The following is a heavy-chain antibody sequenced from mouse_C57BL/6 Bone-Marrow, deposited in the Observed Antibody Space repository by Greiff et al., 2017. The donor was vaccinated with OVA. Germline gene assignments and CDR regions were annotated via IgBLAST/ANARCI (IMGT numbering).Heavy chain of an antibody. V-gene: IGHV1-15*01. Sequence: VQLQQSGAELVRPGASVTLSCKASGYTFTDYEMHWVKQTPVHGLEWIGAIDPETGGNAYHQKFKGKAILTADKSSSTAYMELRSLTSEDSAVYYCTRGYSNYYAMDYWGQGTSVTVSS. CDR3: TRGYSNYYAMDY. CDR2: IDPETGGN. CDR1: GYTFTDYE. D-gene: IGHD2-5*01. J-gene: IGHJ4*01.